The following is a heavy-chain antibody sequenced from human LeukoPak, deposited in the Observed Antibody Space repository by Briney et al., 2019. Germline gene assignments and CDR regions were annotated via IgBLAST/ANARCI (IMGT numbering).Heavy chain of an antibody. CDR1: GLTFSDYA. CDR3: AKDYSDSRVADVFLEY. Sequence: GGSLSLSCAASGLTFSDYAMSWFRQAPGKGLEWVSGITSGFTPLYADSVKGRFTIPRDNSKNTFHLQLNSLRAEDTAVYYCAKDYSDSRVADVFLEYWGQGTLVTVSS. CDR2: ITSGFTP. V-gene: IGHV3-23*01. D-gene: IGHD2-15*01. J-gene: IGHJ4*02.